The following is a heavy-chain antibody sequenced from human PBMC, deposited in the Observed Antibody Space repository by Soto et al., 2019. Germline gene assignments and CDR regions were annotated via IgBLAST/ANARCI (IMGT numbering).Heavy chain of an antibody. V-gene: IGHV4-34*01. J-gene: IGHJ6*02. CDR3: ASRRPAAKVWGMDV. CDR1: GGSFSGYN. Sequence: SETLSLTCAVYGGSFSGYNWTWIRQAPGKGLEWIGCINYSGSTNYNASLKSRVTISVDTSKNQFSLKLCSVTAADTAVYYCASRRPAAKVWGMDVWGQGTTVTVSS. D-gene: IGHD2-2*01. CDR2: INYSGST.